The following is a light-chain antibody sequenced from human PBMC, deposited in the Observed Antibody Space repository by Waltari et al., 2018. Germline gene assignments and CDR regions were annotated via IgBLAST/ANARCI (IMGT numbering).Light chain of an antibody. CDR2: DDN. J-gene: IGLJ3*02. Sequence: QSALTRPASVSGSPGQSITISCTGTSSDVGNYNLVSWYQQYPGKAPKVMIYDDNRRPSGVSDRFSGSKSGNTAYLTISGVQAEDEADYYCCSYAGSYTWVFGGGTKLTVL. V-gene: IGLV2-23*01. CDR1: SSDVGNYNL. CDR3: CSYAGSYTWV.